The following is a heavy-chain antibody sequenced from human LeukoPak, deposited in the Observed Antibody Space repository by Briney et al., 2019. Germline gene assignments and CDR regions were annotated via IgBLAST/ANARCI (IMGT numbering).Heavy chain of an antibody. CDR3: ASQSRYTAMTDFDY. D-gene: IGHD5-18*01. CDR1: GASISSSNW. Sequence: PSGTLSLTCAVSGASISSSNWWSWVRQPPGKGLEWIGEIYHSGSTNYNPSLNSRVTITVDNSKNQFSLKLSSVTAADTAVYYCASQSRYTAMTDFDYWGQGTLVTVSS. CDR2: IYHSGST. J-gene: IGHJ4*02. V-gene: IGHV4-4*02.